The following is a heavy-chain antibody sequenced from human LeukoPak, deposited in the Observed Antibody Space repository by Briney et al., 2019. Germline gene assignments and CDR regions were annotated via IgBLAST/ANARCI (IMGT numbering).Heavy chain of an antibody. V-gene: IGHV3-9*01. D-gene: IGHD2-8*01. CDR2: ISWNSGSI. Sequence: RPGGSLRLSCTASGFTFDDYAMHWVRQAPGKGLEWVSGISWNSGSIGYADSVKGRFTISRDNAKNSLYLQMNSLRAEDTALYYCAKTYVLMTYYYGMDVWGQGTTVTVSS. CDR3: AKTYVLMTYYYGMDV. CDR1: GFTFDDYA. J-gene: IGHJ6*02.